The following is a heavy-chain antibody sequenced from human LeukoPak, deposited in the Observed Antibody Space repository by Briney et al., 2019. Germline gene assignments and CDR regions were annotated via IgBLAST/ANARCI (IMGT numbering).Heavy chain of an antibody. J-gene: IGHJ3*02. CDR1: GFTFSNYG. V-gene: IGHV3-66*02. CDR3: ARGLHLGSDI. CDR2: IYSGGST. D-gene: IGHD7-27*01. Sequence: GGSLRLSCAASGFTFSNYGMSWVRQAPGKGLEWVSVIYSGGSTYYADSVKGRFTISRDNSKNTLYLQMNSLRAEDTAMYYCARGLHLGSDIWGQGTMVTVSS.